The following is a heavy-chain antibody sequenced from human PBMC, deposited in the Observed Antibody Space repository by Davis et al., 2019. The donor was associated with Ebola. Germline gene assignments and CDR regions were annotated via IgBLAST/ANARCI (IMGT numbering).Heavy chain of an antibody. Sequence: GGSLRLSCAASGFTFTRFPMHWVRQAPGKALEWVSSISSDSDYIYYADSAKGRFTISRDNAKNSLFLQMNSLRAEDTAVYYCARQDIVVVVAATPRVSWFDPWGQGTLVTVSS. CDR1: GFTFTRFP. V-gene: IGHV3-21*01. CDR2: ISSDSDYI. D-gene: IGHD2-15*01. J-gene: IGHJ5*02. CDR3: ARQDIVVVVAATPRVSWFDP.